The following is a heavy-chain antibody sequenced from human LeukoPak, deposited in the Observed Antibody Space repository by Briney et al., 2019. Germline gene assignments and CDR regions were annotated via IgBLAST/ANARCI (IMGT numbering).Heavy chain of an antibody. J-gene: IGHJ5*02. V-gene: IGHV1-18*01. CDR2: ISAYNGNT. Sequence: GASVKVSCKATGYTFTSYGISWVRQAPGQGLEWMGWISAYNGNTNYAQKLQGRVTMTTDTSTSTAYMELRSLRSDDTAVYYCATTPLGYCSAGSCYPNRGWFDPWGQGTLVTVSS. D-gene: IGHD2-15*01. CDR3: ATTPLGYCSAGSCYPNRGWFDP. CDR1: GYTFTSYG.